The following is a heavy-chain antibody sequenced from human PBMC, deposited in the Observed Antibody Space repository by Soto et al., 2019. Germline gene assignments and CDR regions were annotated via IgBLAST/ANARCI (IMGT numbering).Heavy chain of an antibody. Sequence: RRLSCAASGFTFDDYAMHWVRQVPGKGLEWVSGINWNSGSIGYADSVKGRFAISRDNAKNSLHLQMNSLRAEDTAFYYCVKDESINWYSGHFRHWGQGTLVTVSS. CDR3: VKDESINWYSGHFRH. CDR2: INWNSGSI. V-gene: IGHV3-9*01. J-gene: IGHJ1*01. CDR1: GFTFDDYA. D-gene: IGHD6-13*01.